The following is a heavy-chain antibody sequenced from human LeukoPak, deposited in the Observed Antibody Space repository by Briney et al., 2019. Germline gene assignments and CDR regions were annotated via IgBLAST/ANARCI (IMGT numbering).Heavy chain of an antibody. CDR3: ARGPYCSGGSCYSNDAFDI. J-gene: IGHJ3*02. Sequence: PSETLSLTCTVSGGSISSGSYYWSWIRQPAGKGLEWIGRVYTSGGTNYNPSLKSRVTISVDTSKNQFSLKLSSVTAADTAVYYCARGPYCSGGSCYSNDAFDIWGQGTMVTVSS. D-gene: IGHD2-15*01. CDR1: GGSISSGSYY. V-gene: IGHV4-61*02. CDR2: VYTSGGT.